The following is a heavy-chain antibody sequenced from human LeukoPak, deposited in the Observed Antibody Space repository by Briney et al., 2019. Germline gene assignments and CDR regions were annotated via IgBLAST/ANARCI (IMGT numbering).Heavy chain of an antibody. CDR1: GFTFSSYS. CDR3: ARDARKDIVVVPAAPRGWFDP. Sequence: PGGSLRLSCAASGFTFSSYSMNWVRQAPGKGLEWVSSISSSSSYIYYADSVKGRFTISRDNAKNSLYLQMNSLRAEDTAVYYCARDARKDIVVVPAAPRGWFDPWGKGTLVTVSS. V-gene: IGHV3-21*01. D-gene: IGHD2-2*01. CDR2: ISSSSSYI. J-gene: IGHJ5*02.